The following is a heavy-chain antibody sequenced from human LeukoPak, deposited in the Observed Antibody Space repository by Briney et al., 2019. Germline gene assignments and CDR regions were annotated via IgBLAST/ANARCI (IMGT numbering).Heavy chain of an antibody. J-gene: IGHJ2*01. CDR2: IYTSGST. CDR3: AREDCSSTSCYAPWGSGYFDL. D-gene: IGHD2-2*01. Sequence: SETLSLTCTVSGGSISSYYWSWIRQPAGKGLEWIGRIYTSGSTNYNPSLNSRVTMSVDTSKNQFSLKLSSVTAADTAVYYCAREDCSSTSCYAPWGSGYFDLWGRGTLVTVSS. CDR1: GGSISSYY. V-gene: IGHV4-4*07.